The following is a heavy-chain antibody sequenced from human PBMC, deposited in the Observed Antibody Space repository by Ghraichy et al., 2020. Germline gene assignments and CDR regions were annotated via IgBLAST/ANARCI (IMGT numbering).Heavy chain of an antibody. CDR2: IYTSGST. CDR1: GGSISSYY. J-gene: IGHJ6*02. Sequence: SETLSLTCTVSGGSISSYYWSWIRQPAGKGLEWIGRIYTSGSTNYNPSLKSRVTMSLDTSKNQFSLKLSSVTAADTAVYYCARAAGYSSAHGRGKYYYYGMDVWGQGTTVTVSS. V-gene: IGHV4-4*07. D-gene: IGHD6-19*01. CDR3: ARAAGYSSAHGRGKYYYYGMDV.